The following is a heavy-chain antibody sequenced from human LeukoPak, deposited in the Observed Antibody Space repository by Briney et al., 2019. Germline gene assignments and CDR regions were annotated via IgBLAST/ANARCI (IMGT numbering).Heavy chain of an antibody. D-gene: IGHD3-10*01. CDR3: ARLDSTDYYGNGVAAFDI. V-gene: IGHV3-7*01. CDR2: IKQDGSEK. CDR1: GFTFDDYG. Sequence: GGSLRLSCAASGFTFDDYGMSWVRQAPGKGLEWVANIKQDGSEKYYVDSVKGRFTISRDNAKNSLYLQMNSLRAEDTAVYYCARLDSTDYYGNGVAAFDIWGQGTMVTVSS. J-gene: IGHJ3*02.